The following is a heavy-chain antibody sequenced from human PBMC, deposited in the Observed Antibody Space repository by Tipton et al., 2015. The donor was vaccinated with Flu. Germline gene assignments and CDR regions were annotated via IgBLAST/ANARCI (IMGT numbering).Heavy chain of an antibody. D-gene: IGHD5-18*01. CDR3: ARRVDKYSYGTFDS. CDR1: GYDFATHW. J-gene: IGHJ4*02. CDR2: INPADSET. Sequence: QLVQSGAEVRKPGQSLKISCEATGYDFATHWIGWVRQMPGKGLEWMGVINPADSETKYSRSFQGQVTLSVDKAISVAYLQWNVLLASDTAIYYCARRVDKYSYGTFDSWGQGTLVSVSS. V-gene: IGHV5-51*01.